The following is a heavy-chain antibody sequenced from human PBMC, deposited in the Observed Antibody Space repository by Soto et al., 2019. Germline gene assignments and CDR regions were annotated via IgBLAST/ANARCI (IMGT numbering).Heavy chain of an antibody. CDR2: ISGSGGST. CDR3: ARDRGSGWHEGYSRYYYYGMDV. J-gene: IGHJ6*02. D-gene: IGHD6-19*01. Sequence: GGSLRLSCAASGFTFSSYAMSWVRQAPGKGLEWFSAISGSGGSTYYADSVKGRFTISRDNSKNTLYLLMNSLRAEDTAVYYCARDRGSGWHEGYSRYYYYGMDVWGQGTTVTVSS. CDR1: GFTFSSYA. V-gene: IGHV3-23*01.